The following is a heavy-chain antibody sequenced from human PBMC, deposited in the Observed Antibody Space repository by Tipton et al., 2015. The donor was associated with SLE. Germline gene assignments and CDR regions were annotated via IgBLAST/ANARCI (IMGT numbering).Heavy chain of an antibody. J-gene: IGHJ3*01. CDR1: GYSIRSGYY. V-gene: IGHV4-38-2*02. Sequence: GLVKPSETLSLTCSVSGYSIRSGYYWGWIRQPPGKGLEWIGSIYQSGSTYYKPSLRSRVTISVDTSKNQFSLNLTSVTASDTAVYYCARLGGSGTAFDVWGQGTLVTVSA. CDR3: ARLGGSGTAFDV. CDR2: IYQSGST. D-gene: IGHD3-10*01.